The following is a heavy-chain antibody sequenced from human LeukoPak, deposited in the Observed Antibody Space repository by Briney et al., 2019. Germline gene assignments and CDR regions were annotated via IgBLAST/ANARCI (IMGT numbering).Heavy chain of an antibody. Sequence: PGGSLRLSCAASGFTFSSYAMSWVRQAPGKGLEWVAYISTRDNVIYYADSVKGRFAISTDSAENSVYLQLNRLTVEDTAVYYCAREQWFRWDFWGQGILVSVSS. V-gene: IGHV3-48*04. CDR3: AREQWFRWDF. CDR1: GFTFSSYA. D-gene: IGHD3-22*01. CDR2: ISTRDNVI. J-gene: IGHJ4*02.